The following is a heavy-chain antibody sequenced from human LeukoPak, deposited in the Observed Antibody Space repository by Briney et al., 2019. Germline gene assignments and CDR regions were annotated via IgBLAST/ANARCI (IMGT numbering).Heavy chain of an antibody. J-gene: IGHJ4*02. Sequence: ASVQVSCKASGYTFTSYYMHWVRQAPGQGLEWMGIINHSGGSTSYAQKFQGRVTMTRDTSTSTVYMELSSLRSEDTAVYYCARERIAVAGLNDYWGQGTLVTVSS. CDR2: INHSGGST. V-gene: IGHV1-46*01. D-gene: IGHD6-19*01. CDR3: ARERIAVAGLNDY. CDR1: GYTFTSYY.